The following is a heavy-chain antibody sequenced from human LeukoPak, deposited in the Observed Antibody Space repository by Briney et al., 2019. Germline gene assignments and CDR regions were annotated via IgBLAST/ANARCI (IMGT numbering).Heavy chain of an antibody. V-gene: IGHV3-23*01. CDR1: GFIFSNYA. CDR2: IKNSGDRR. D-gene: IGHD6-19*01. Sequence: GGSLRLSCAASGFIFSNYAMSWVRQAPGKGLEWVAGIKNSGDRRFYADSVKGRFTISRDNPKNTLYLQMNSLRAEDTAVYYCARGWYNFDYWGQGTRVTVSS. J-gene: IGHJ4*02. CDR3: ARGWYNFDY.